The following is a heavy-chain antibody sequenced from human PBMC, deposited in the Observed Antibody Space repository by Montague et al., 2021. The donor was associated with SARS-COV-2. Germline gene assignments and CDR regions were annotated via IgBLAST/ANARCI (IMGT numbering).Heavy chain of an antibody. V-gene: IGHV4-39*01. CDR2: IYYSGDT. CDR3: VRGGDYTDYGRVDY. D-gene: IGHD4-11*01. Sequence: ESLSLTCSFSGGSISTGSYYWGWIRQPPRKGLEWIGSIYYSGDTYYNPSLKSRVTISVDTSKNQFSLRLSSVTAADTAVYYCVRGGDYTDYGRVDYWGQGTLVIVSS. J-gene: IGHJ4*02. CDR1: GGSISTGSYY.